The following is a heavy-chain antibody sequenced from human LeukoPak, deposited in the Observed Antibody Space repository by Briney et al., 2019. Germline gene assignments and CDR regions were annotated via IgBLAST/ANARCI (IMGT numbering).Heavy chain of an antibody. CDR2: IYYSGNT. D-gene: IGHD6-13*01. V-gene: IGHV4-59*01. J-gene: IGHJ4*02. Sequence: SETLSLTCTVSGGSISSYYWSWNRHPPGKGRGWIGYIYYSGNTNYNPSLKSRVTISVDTSKNQFSLKLSSVTAADTAVYYCARGVYIAAAQYGYWGQGTLVTVSS. CDR1: GGSISSYY. CDR3: ARGVYIAAAQYGY.